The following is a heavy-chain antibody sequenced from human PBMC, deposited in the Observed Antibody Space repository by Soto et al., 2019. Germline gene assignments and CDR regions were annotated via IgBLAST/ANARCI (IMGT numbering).Heavy chain of an antibody. V-gene: IGHV4-30-2*01. J-gene: IGHJ5*02. CDR1: GGSISSGGYS. D-gene: IGHD2-15*01. Sequence: SSETLSLTCAVSGGSISSGGYSWSWIRPPPGKGLEWIGYIFQTGSTYYNPSLKSRVTISLDRSKNQFSLTLNSGTAADTAIYYCARLGDCRGGSCYPNWFDPWGQGTLVTVSS. CDR3: ARLGDCRGGSCYPNWFDP. CDR2: IFQTGST.